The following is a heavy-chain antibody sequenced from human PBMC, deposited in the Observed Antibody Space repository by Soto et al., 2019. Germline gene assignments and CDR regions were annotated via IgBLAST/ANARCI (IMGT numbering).Heavy chain of an antibody. CDR2: IDPSDSQT. Sequence: GESLKISCKGSGYSFAGYWITWVRQKPGKGLEWMGRIDPSDSQTYYSPSFRGHVTISVTKSITTVFLQWSSLRASDTAMYYCARQIYVSYTGPNFQYSFDSWGQGTPVTVSS. V-gene: IGHV5-10-1*01. CDR1: GYSFAGYW. D-gene: IGHD3-16*01. J-gene: IGHJ4*02. CDR3: ARQIYVSYTGPNFQYSFDS.